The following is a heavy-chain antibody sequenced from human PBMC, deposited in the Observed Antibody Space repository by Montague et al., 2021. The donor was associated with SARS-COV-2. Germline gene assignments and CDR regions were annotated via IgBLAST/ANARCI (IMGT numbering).Heavy chain of an antibody. V-gene: IGHV2-70*01. J-gene: IGHJ4*02. Sequence: PELAKPTQTLTLTCTFSGFSLSTSGMCVSWIRQPPGKALEWLTLIDWDDDKYYSTSLKTRLTISKDTSKNQVVLTMTNMDPVDTATYYCSRSYGTTVVTRAFDYWGQGTLVTVSS. CDR1: GFSLSTSGMC. D-gene: IGHD4-23*01. CDR3: SRSYGTTVVTRAFDY. CDR2: IDWDDDK.